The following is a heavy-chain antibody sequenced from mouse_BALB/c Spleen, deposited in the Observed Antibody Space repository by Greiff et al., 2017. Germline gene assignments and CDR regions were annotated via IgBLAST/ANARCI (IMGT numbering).Heavy chain of an antibody. J-gene: IGHJ1*01. V-gene: IGHV1S81*02. Sequence: QVQLQQPGAELVKPGASVKLSCKASGYTFTSYWMHWVKQRPGQGLEWIREINPSNGRTNYNEKFKSKATPTVDTSSSTAYMQLSSLTSEDSAVYYCARNGDYDWYFDVWGAGTTVTVSS. CDR2: INPSNGRT. CDR1: GYTFTSYW. CDR3: ARNGDYDWYFDV. D-gene: IGHD2-4*01.